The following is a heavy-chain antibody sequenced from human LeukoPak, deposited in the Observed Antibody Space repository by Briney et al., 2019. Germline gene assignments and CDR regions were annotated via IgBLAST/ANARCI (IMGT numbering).Heavy chain of an antibody. CDR2: INPDNGET. J-gene: IGHJ4*02. V-gene: IGHV1-2*02. CDR1: GYTFTGNY. D-gene: IGHD2-2*01. CDR3: ARGMTPGYCSSTSCRGAFDY. Sequence: ASVKVSCKASGYTFTGNYLHWVRQAPGQRLEWMGWINPDNGETKYAQNFQGRFTMTRDTSISTAYMELTWLRSDDTAVYYCARGMTPGYCSSTSCRGAFDYWGQGTLVTVSS.